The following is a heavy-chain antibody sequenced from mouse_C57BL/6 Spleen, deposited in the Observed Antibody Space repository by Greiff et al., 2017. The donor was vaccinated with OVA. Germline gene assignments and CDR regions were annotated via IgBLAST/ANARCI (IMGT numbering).Heavy chain of an antibody. CDR3: ARDGHYGWYVDV. D-gene: IGHD2-1*01. J-gene: IGHJ1*03. CDR1: GFTFSAYY. CDR2: INYDGSST. Sequence: EVQLVESEGGLVQPGSSMKLSCTASGFTFSAYYMAWVRQVPEKGLEWVANINYDGSSTYYLDSLKSRFIISRDNAKNILYLQMSSLKSEDTATYDCARDGHYGWYVDVWGTGTTVTVSS. V-gene: IGHV5-16*01.